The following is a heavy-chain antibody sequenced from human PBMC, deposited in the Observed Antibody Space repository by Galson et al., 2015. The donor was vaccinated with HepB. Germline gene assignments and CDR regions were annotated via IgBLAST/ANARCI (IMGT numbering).Heavy chain of an antibody. J-gene: IGHJ5*02. CDR1: GYSFTSYW. V-gene: IGHV5-10-1*01. CDR3: ARSKDIVVVVPQGEFDP. CDR2: IDPSDSYT. Sequence: QSGAEVKKPGESLRISCKGSGYSFTSYWISWVRQMPGKGLEWMGRIDPSDSYTNYSPSFQGHVTISADKSISTAYLQWSSLKASDTAMYYCARSKDIVVVVPQGEFDPWGQGTLVTVSS. D-gene: IGHD2-15*01.